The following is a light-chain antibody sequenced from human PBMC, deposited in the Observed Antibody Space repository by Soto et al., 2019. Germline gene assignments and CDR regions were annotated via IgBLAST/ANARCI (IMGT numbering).Light chain of an antibody. J-gene: IGKJ2*03. CDR3: HQDTSCPLGS. CDR1: QSIDRD. CDR2: GAS. V-gene: IGKV3D-15*01. Sequence: IGVTHSAATVSVYPNESATLSCWASQSIDRDLAWYVQKPGQAPRRVMYGASTWGTGVPPRFSGSGSGTEFTLTISSFQSEDFALHYCHQDTSCPLGSFAHGSK.